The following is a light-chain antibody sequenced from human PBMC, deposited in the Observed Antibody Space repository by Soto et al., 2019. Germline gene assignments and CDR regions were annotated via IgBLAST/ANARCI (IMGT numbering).Light chain of an antibody. CDR2: GAS. V-gene: IGKV3-20*01. Sequence: EIVLTQSPGTLSLSPGERATLSCRASQSVGSSYLAWYQQKPGQAPRLLIYGASSRATGIPDRFSGSGSGTDFSLTISRLEPEDFAVYYCHYGNSPPWTFGQGTKVDIK. CDR3: HYGNSPPWT. CDR1: QSVGSSY. J-gene: IGKJ1*01.